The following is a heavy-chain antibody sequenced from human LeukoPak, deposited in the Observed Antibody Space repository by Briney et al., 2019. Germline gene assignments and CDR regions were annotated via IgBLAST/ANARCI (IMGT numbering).Heavy chain of an antibody. CDR2: MNPHSGKT. Sequence: ASVKVSCKASGYPFNNYDINWVRQATGQGLEWMGWMNPHSGKTGYAQNFQGRVTMTTDTSTSTAYMELRTLRFDDTAVYYCARAGAHLTTQLDYWGQGTLVTVSS. CDR1: GYPFNNYD. CDR3: ARAGAHLTTQLDY. V-gene: IGHV1-8*01. J-gene: IGHJ4*02. D-gene: IGHD4-11*01.